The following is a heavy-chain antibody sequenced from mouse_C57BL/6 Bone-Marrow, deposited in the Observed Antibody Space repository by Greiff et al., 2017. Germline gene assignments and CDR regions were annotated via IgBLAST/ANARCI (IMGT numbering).Heavy chain of an antibody. CDR2: IYPGDGDT. CDR3: ARERWGTTVVKNWFAY. V-gene: IGHV1-82*01. Sequence: QVQLQQSGPELVKPGASVKISCKASGYAFSSSWMNWVKQRPGKGLEGIGRIYPGDGDTTYNGKFKGKATLTADKSSSTAYMQLSSLTSEDSAVYFCARERWGTTVVKNWFAYWGQGTLVTVSA. D-gene: IGHD1-1*01. J-gene: IGHJ3*01. CDR1: GYAFSSSW.